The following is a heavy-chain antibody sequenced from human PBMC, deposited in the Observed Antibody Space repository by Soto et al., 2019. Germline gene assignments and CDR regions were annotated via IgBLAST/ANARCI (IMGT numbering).Heavy chain of an antibody. D-gene: IGHD2-15*01. Sequence: SETLSLTCTVSGGSISSSSYYWCWIRHPPGKGLEWIGSIFYSGSTYYNPSLKSRVTISVDTSKNQFSLKLSSVTAADTAVYYCARYGSGECNRGSCYSPFDYWGQGTLVTVSS. CDR3: ARYGSGECNRGSCYSPFDY. V-gene: IGHV4-39*01. CDR2: IFYSGST. J-gene: IGHJ4*02. CDR1: GGSISSSSYY.